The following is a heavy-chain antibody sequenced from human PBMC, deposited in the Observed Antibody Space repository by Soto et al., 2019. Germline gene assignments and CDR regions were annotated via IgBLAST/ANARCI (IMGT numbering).Heavy chain of an antibody. CDR3: ARHMGANSYYYGMDV. CDR2: IYPGDSDT. D-gene: IGHD1-26*01. J-gene: IGHJ6*02. CDR1: GYSFTRYW. V-gene: IGHV5-51*01. Sequence: PVESVTTSCKVSGYSFTRYWIGWVLQMPGKGLEWMGIIYPGDSDTRYSPSFQGQVTISADKSISTAYLQWSSLKASDTAMYYCARHMGANSYYYGMDVWGQGTTVTVSS.